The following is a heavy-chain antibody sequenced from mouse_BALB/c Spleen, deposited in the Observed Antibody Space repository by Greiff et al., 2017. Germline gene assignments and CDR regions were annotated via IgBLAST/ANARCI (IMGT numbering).Heavy chain of an antibody. CDR2: IYPGGGYT. CDR3: AREGYYGSSYPYYFDD. Sequence: QVQLKQSGAELVRPGTSVKISCKASGYTFTNYWLGWVKQRPGHGLEWIGDIYPGGGYTNYNEKFKGKATLTADTSSSTAYMQLSSLTSEDSAVYFCAREGYYGSSYPYYFDDWGQGTTLTVSS. D-gene: IGHD1-1*01. CDR1: GYTFTNYW. J-gene: IGHJ2*01. V-gene: IGHV1-63*02.